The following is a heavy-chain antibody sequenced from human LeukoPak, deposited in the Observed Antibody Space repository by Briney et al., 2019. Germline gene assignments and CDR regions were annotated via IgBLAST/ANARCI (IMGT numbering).Heavy chain of an antibody. CDR3: ARAPDDYDSSGYYFDY. V-gene: IGHV4-39*07. CDR1: GGSISSSSYY. J-gene: IGHJ4*02. CDR2: IYYSGST. Sequence: PSETLSLTCTVSGGSISSSSYYWGWIRQPPGKGLEWIGSIYYSGSTYYNPSLKSRVTISVEKSKKQFSLKLSSVTAADTAVYYCARAPDDYDSSGYYFDYWGQGTLVTVSS. D-gene: IGHD3-22*01.